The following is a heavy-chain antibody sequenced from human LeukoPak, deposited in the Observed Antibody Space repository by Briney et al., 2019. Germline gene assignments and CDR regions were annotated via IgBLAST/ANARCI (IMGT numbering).Heavy chain of an antibody. CDR1: GYTLTELS. J-gene: IGHJ3*02. Sequence: ASAKVSCKVSGYTLTELSMHWVRQAPGKGLEWMGGFDPEDGETIYAQKFQGRVTMTEDTSTDTAYMELSSLRSEDTAVYYCATGSITMVRGVLNGAFDIWGQGTMVTVSS. CDR2: FDPEDGET. V-gene: IGHV1-24*01. D-gene: IGHD3-10*01. CDR3: ATGSITMVRGVLNGAFDI.